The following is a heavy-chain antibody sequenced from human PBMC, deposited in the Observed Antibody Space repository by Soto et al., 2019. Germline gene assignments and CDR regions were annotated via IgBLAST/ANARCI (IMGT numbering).Heavy chain of an antibody. CDR1: GFPFSSYG. J-gene: IGHJ6*02. D-gene: IGHD2-21*01. V-gene: IGHV3-30*18. Sequence: GGSLSLSCAASGFPFSSYGMHWVRQAPGKGLEWVAVISYDGSNKYYADSVKGRFTISRDNSKNTLYLQMNSLRAEDTAVYYCAKDKVKDYYYYYYGMDVWGQGTTVTVSS. CDR2: ISYDGSNK. CDR3: AKDKVKDYYYYYYGMDV.